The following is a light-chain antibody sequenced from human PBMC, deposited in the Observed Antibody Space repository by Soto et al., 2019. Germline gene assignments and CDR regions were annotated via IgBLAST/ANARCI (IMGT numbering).Light chain of an antibody. CDR3: QQYNDYWT. CDR2: QAS. V-gene: IGKV1-5*03. J-gene: IGKJ1*01. Sequence: DTQMTQSPSTLSASLGDRVTITCRASQSLNIWLSCYQQKPGRAPKLLIYQASTVASGVPSRFSGSGSGSEFTLTISSLQPDDFATYYCQQYNDYWTFGQGTKVDIK. CDR1: QSLNIW.